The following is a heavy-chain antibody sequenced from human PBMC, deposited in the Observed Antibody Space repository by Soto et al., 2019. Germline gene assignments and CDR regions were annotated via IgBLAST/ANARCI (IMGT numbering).Heavy chain of an antibody. V-gene: IGHV3-30-3*01. CDR3: ARDSDSSGWYYFDY. Sequence: GGSLRLSCAASGFTFSSYAMHWVRQAPGKGLEWVAVISYDGSNKYYAGSVKGRFTISRDNSKNTLYLQMNSLRAEDTAVYYCARDSDSSGWYYFDYWGQGTLGTVSS. CDR2: ISYDGSNK. D-gene: IGHD6-19*01. CDR1: GFTFSSYA. J-gene: IGHJ4*02.